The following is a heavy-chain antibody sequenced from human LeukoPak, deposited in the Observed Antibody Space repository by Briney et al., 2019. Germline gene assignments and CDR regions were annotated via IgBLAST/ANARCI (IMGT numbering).Heavy chain of an antibody. CDR1: GGSFSGYN. V-gene: IGHV4-34*01. CDR3: ARGVYTEMSTIMGHFDR. D-gene: IGHD5-24*01. CDR2: INHSGST. J-gene: IGHJ4*02. Sequence: SETLSLTCAVFGGSFSGYNWNWLRHPPRKGLEWIGEINHSGSTNYNPSLRSRVTISLDTSKNQFSLKLSSVTAADTAVYYCARGVYTEMSTIMGHFDRWGRGTPVAVSS.